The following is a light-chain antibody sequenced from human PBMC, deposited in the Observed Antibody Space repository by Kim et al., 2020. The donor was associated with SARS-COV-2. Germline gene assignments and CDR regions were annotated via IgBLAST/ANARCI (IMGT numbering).Light chain of an antibody. J-gene: IGKJ1*01. V-gene: IGKV3-15*01. CDR2: SAS. CDR3: QQYDDWPPWT. Sequence: EMAVTQSPATLSVSPGERATLSCRASQSVGTNLAWYQQRPGQAPRLLIYSASISAIGIPARFSGSGSGTDFTLTISSLQSEDLAVYYCQQYDDWPPWTFGQGTKVDIK. CDR1: QSVGTN.